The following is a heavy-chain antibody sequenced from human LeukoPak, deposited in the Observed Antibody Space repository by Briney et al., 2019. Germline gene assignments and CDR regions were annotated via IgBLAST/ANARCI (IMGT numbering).Heavy chain of an antibody. CDR1: GFTFSSYE. Sequence: GGSLGLSCAASGFTFSSYEMNWVRQAPGKGLEWVSYISSSGSTIYYADSVKGRFTISRDNAKNSLYLQMNSLRAEDTAVYYCARDWPGQLEHYFDYWGQGTLVTVSS. J-gene: IGHJ4*02. D-gene: IGHD6-6*01. CDR3: ARDWPGQLEHYFDY. V-gene: IGHV3-48*03. CDR2: ISSSGSTI.